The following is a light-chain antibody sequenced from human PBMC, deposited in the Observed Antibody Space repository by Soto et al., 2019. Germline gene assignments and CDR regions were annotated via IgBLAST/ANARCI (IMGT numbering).Light chain of an antibody. J-gene: IGLJ2*01. CDR1: SSDVGSYNL. V-gene: IGLV2-23*01. CDR3: CSYAGSLV. Sequence: QSALTQPASVSGSPGQSITISCTGTSSDVGSYNLVSWYQQHPGKAPKLMIYEGSKRPSGVSNRFSGSKSGNTASQTSSGLQAEDEADYYCCSYAGSLVFGGGTKLTVL. CDR2: EGS.